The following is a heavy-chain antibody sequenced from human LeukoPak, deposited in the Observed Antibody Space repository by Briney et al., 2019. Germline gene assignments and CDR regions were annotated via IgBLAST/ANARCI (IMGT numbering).Heavy chain of an antibody. D-gene: IGHD1-26*01. CDR3: ACSGSSDPTFRYYYYGMDV. CDR1: GFTFSDYY. Sequence: GGSLRLSCAASGFTFSDYYMSWIRQAPGKGLEWVSYISSSGSTIYYADSVKGRFTISRDNAKNSLYLQMNSLRAEDTAVYYCACSGSSDPTFRYYYYGMDVWGQGTTVTVSS. CDR2: ISSSGSTI. V-gene: IGHV3-11*04. J-gene: IGHJ6*02.